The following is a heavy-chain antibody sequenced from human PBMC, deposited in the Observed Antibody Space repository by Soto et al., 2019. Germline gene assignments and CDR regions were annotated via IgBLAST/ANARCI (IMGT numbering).Heavy chain of an antibody. D-gene: IGHD2-21*02. V-gene: IGHV3-23*01. CDR2: VTANGGST. CDR1: GFTFSVYA. Sequence: HGGSLRLSCAATGFTFSVYAMTWVRQAPGKGLEWVSAVTANGGSTYSADSVKGRFTISRDNSKNTLFLQMNSLRAEDTAVYYCASLGVGDWANYYYYYGMDVWGQGTTVTVSS. CDR3: ASLGVGDWANYYYYYGMDV. J-gene: IGHJ6*02.